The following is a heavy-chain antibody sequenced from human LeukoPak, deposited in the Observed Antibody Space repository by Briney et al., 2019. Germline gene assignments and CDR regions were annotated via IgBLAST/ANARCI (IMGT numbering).Heavy chain of an antibody. CDR1: GYTFTSYS. Sequence: VASVNVFCKASGYTFTSYSINWVRQAPGQGLEWMGWISAYNGNTKYAQKLQGRVTMTTDTSTSTAYMELRSLRSDDTAVYYCAGGLGGSGSYFLTFDYWGQGTLVTVSS. V-gene: IGHV1-18*01. D-gene: IGHD1-26*01. CDR3: AGGLGGSGSYFLTFDY. CDR2: ISAYNGNT. J-gene: IGHJ4*02.